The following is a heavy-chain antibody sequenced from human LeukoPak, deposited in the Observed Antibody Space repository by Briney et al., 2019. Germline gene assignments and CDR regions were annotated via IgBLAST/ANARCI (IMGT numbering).Heavy chain of an antibody. V-gene: IGHV3-7*01. CDR2: IKQDGSQK. CDR3: VREDGGGFGS. J-gene: IGHJ5*01. D-gene: IGHD3-10*01. CDR1: GFTFSDYW. Sequence: GGSLRLSCAASGFTFSDYWISWARQAPGKGLEWVANIKQDGSQKSYVNSVKGRFTISRDNAEMSVYLQMNSLRAEDTAVYFCVREDGGGFGSWGRGTLVSVSS.